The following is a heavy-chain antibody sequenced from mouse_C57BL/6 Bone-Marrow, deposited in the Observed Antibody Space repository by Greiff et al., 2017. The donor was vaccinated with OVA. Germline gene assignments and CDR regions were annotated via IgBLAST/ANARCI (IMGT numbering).Heavy chain of an antibody. Sequence: QVQLQQSGAELVRPGASVKLSCKASGYTFTDYYINWVKQRPGQGLEWIARIYPGSGNTYYNEKFKGKATLTAEKSSSTAYMQLSSLTSEDSAVYFCAREGYYYGRVDYWGQGTTLTVSS. CDR2: IYPGSGNT. V-gene: IGHV1-76*01. D-gene: IGHD1-1*01. CDR3: AREGYYYGRVDY. J-gene: IGHJ2*01. CDR1: GYTFTDYY.